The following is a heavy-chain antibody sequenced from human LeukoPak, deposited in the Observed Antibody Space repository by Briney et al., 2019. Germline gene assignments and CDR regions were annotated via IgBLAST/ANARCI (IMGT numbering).Heavy chain of an antibody. D-gene: IGHD3-10*01. CDR2: IYYSGST. Sequence: SETLSLTCTVSGGPISSYYWSWIRQPPGKGLEWIGYIYYSGSTNYNPSLKSRVTISVDTSKNQFSLKLSSVTAADTAVYYCAVGSYYGSGKEDYWGQGTLVTVSS. J-gene: IGHJ4*02. CDR3: AVGSYYGSGKEDY. CDR1: GGPISSYY. V-gene: IGHV4-59*01.